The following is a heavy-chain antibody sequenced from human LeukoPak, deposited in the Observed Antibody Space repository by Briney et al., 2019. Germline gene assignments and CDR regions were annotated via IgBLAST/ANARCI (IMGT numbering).Heavy chain of an antibody. CDR2: ISGYNGNT. D-gene: IGHD3-22*01. CDR1: GYTFTSYA. Sequence: GASVTVSCKASGYTFTSYAIIWVRQAPGQGLEWMGWISGYNGNTKSSQSLQDRVIMTTDTSTRTAYMELRSLRPDDTAVYYCARVYLGIYYDGSPSPFDYWGQGTLVTVSS. V-gene: IGHV1-18*01. CDR3: ARVYLGIYYDGSPSPFDY. J-gene: IGHJ4*02.